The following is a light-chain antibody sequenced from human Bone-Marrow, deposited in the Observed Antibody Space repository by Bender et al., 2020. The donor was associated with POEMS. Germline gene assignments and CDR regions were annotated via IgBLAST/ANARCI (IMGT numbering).Light chain of an antibody. CDR1: SSNIGTNP. J-gene: IGLJ1*01. CDR2: EDT. V-gene: IGLV1-44*01. Sequence: QSVLTQPPSASGTPGQRVTISCSGSSSNIGTNPVNWYQQLPGTAPKLIIYEDTKRPSGVSNRFSGSKSGSTASLTISGLQIEDEADYYCSSFAGSNNYVFGTGTTVTVL. CDR3: SSFAGSNNYV.